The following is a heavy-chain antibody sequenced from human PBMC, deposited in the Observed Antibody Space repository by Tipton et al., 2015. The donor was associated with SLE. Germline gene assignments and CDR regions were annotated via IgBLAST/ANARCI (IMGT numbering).Heavy chain of an antibody. V-gene: IGHV3-30*18. J-gene: IGHJ6*02. CDR3: AKAETPGTYYYYGMDV. Sequence: SLRLSCAASGFTFSSYGMHWVRQAPGKGLEWVAVIWYDGSNKYYADSVKGRFTISRDNSKNTLYLQMNSLRAEDTAVYYCAKAETPGTYYYYGMDVWGQGTTVSVSS. CDR1: GFTFSSYG. CDR2: IWYDGSNK.